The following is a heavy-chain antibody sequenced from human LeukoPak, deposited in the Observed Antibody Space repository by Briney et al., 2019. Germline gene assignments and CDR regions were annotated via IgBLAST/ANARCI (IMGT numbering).Heavy chain of an antibody. CDR2: ISSSGSTI. CDR1: GFTFSSYE. D-gene: IGHD6-6*01. J-gene: IGHJ4*02. CDR3: ARAYSSSTFDY. V-gene: IGHV3-48*03. Sequence: GGSLRLSCAASGFTFSSYEMNWVRQAPGKGLEWVSYISSSGSTINYADSVKGRFTISRDNAKNSLYLQMNSLRAEDTAVYYCARAYSSSTFDYWGQGTLATVSS.